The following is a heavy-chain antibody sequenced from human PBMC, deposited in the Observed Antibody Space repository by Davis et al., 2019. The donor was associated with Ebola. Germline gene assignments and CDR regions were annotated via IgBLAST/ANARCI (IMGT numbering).Heavy chain of an antibody. CDR3: ARIPEDIVVVVAAIGGQDAFDI. D-gene: IGHD2-15*01. CDR2: IYYSGST. V-gene: IGHV4-39*07. J-gene: IGHJ3*02. CDR1: GGSISSSSYY. Sequence: PGGSLRLSCTVSGGSISSSSYYWGWIRQPPGKGLEWIGSIYYSGSTYYNPSLKSRVTISVDTSKNQFSLKLSSVTAADTAVYYCARIPEDIVVVVAAIGGQDAFDIWGQGTMVTVSS.